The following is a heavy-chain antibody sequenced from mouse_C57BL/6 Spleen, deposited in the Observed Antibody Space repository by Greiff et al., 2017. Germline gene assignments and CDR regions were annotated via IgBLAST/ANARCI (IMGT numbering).Heavy chain of an antibody. J-gene: IGHJ4*01. D-gene: IGHD1-1*01. Sequence: QVQLQQSGAELVKPGASVKISCKASGYAFSSYWMNWVKQRPGKGLEWIGQIYPGDGDTNYNGKFKGKDTLTADKSSSTAYMQLSSLTSEDSAVYFCARRNYGSRRYAMDYWGQGTSVTVSS. V-gene: IGHV1-80*01. CDR3: ARRNYGSRRYAMDY. CDR1: GYAFSSYW. CDR2: IYPGDGDT.